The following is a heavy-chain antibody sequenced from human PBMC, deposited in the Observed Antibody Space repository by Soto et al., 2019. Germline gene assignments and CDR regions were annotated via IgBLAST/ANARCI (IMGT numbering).Heavy chain of an antibody. CDR1: GFTVSHNY. CDR3: ARVPDTGGRDYLDY. J-gene: IGHJ4*02. CDR2: IFSGGST. V-gene: IGHV3-53*01. Sequence: EVQLVESGGGLIQPGGSLRLSCAASGFTVSHNYMTWFRQAPGKGLEGVSVIFSGGSTYYGDSVKGRFTISRDISKNMVYLQMNSLRAEDTAVYYCARVPDTGGRDYLDYWGQGTLVTVSS. D-gene: IGHD7-27*01.